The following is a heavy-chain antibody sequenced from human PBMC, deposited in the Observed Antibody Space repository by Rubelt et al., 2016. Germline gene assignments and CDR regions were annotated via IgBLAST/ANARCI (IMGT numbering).Heavy chain of an antibody. CDR3: ARGVGTAFDP. CDR1: GYTFTSYY. CDR2: INPSGGST. D-gene: IGHD1-1*01. J-gene: IGHJ5*02. V-gene: IGHV1-46*04. Sequence: QVQLVQSGAEVKKPGASVKVSCKASGYTFTSYYMHWVRQAPGQGLEWMGIINPSGGSTTYAQNLQGRVTRTRDTYTSTVYMDLSSLRCEDTAGYYCARGVGTAFDPWCQGTLVTVSS.